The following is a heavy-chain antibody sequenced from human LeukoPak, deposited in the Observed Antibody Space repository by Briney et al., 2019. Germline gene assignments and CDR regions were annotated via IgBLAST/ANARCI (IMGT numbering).Heavy chain of an antibody. V-gene: IGHV4-39*01. D-gene: IGHD1-14*01. CDR1: GDSISSRSDF. J-gene: IGHJ5*02. CDR2: VYYSGST. Sequence: SETLSLTCSVSGDSISSRSDFWGWIRQPPGTGLEWIGSVYYSGSTYYSPSLKSRVTVSVDTSKNQFSLKLSSVTAADTAVYYCARENNHLTWFDPWGQGTLVTVSS. CDR3: ARENNHLTWFDP.